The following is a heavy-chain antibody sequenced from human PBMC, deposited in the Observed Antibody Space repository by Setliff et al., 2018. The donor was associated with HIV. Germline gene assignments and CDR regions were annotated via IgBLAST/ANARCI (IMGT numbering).Heavy chain of an antibody. D-gene: IGHD4-17*01. V-gene: IGHV4-59*08. CDR1: GVSISNYY. J-gene: IGHJ5*02. CDR2: IYSSGST. Sequence: SETLSLTCSVSGVSISNYYWSWIRQPPGKGLEWIGFIYSSGSTNYNPSLKSRVTISVDTSKNQFSLKLNSVTAADTAVYYCARNVGGLRSAVNWFDPWGQGTLVTVS. CDR3: ARNVGGLRSAVNWFDP.